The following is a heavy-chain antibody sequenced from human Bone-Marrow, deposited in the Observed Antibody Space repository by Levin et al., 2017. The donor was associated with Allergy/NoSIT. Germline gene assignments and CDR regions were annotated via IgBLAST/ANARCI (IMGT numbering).Heavy chain of an antibody. D-gene: IGHD4-17*01. CDR2: TSHDGGIT. Sequence: RGESLKISCAGSGYSFGNYAMHWVRQAPGKGLDWVAVTSHDGGITNYADSVKGRFTVSRDNSKSTLYLQMNGLRSEDTAVYYCARVGYGDYLEYWGQGTLVTVSS. CDR1: GYSFGNYA. V-gene: IGHV3-30-3*01. J-gene: IGHJ4*02. CDR3: ARVGYGDYLEY.